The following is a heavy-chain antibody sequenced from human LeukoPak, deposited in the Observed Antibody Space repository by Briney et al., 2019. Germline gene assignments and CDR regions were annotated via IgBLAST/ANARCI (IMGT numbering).Heavy chain of an antibody. CDR2: IYYSGST. CDR1: GGSISSYY. CDR3: AKKDGDYAWYFDV. J-gene: IGHJ2*01. V-gene: IGHV4-59*12. D-gene: IGHD4-17*01. Sequence: SETLSLTCTVSGGSISSYYWSWIRQPPGKGLEWIGYIYYSGSTNYNPSLKSRVTISVDTSKNQFSLKLSSVTAADTAVYRCAKKDGDYAWYFDVWGRGTLGTVSS.